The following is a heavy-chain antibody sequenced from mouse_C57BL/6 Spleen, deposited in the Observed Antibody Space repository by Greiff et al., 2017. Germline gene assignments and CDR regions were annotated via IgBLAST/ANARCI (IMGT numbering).Heavy chain of an antibody. Sequence: VQLQQPGAELVRPGSSVKLSCKASGYTFTSYWMHWVKQRPIQGLEWIGNIDPSDSETHYNQKFKDKVTLTVDKSSSTAYMQLSSLTSEDSAVXYCARYYGSPYWYFDVWGTGTTVTVSS. CDR2: IDPSDSET. CDR1: GYTFTSYW. V-gene: IGHV1-52*01. J-gene: IGHJ1*03. CDR3: ARYYGSPYWYFDV. D-gene: IGHD1-1*01.